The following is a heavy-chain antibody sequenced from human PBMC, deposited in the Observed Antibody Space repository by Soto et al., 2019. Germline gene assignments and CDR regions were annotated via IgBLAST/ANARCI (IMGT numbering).Heavy chain of an antibody. J-gene: IGHJ5*02. Sequence: SETLSLTCAVYGGSFSGYYWSWIRQPPGKGLEWIGQINHSGRTNYNPSLKSRVTISVDTSKNQFSLKLSSVTAADTAVYYCAGTPGRIGWFDPWGQGTLVTVSS. CDR1: GGSFSGYY. V-gene: IGHV4-34*01. D-gene: IGHD2-15*01. CDR3: AGTPGRIGWFDP. CDR2: INHSGRT.